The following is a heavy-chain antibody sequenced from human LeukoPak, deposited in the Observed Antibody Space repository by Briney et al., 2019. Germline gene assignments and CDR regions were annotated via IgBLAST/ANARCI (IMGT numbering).Heavy chain of an antibody. CDR2: IKSKTDGGTP. Sequence: GGSLRLSCAASGLTFNNAWMNWVRQAPGKGLEWVGRIKSKTDGGTPDYAAPVKGRFTISRDDSKNMMYLQMNSLKTEDTAVYYCTTGMMGVENDAFDIWGQGTMVTVSS. D-gene: IGHD1-26*01. V-gene: IGHV3-15*01. CDR3: TTGMMGVENDAFDI. CDR1: GLTFNNAW. J-gene: IGHJ3*02.